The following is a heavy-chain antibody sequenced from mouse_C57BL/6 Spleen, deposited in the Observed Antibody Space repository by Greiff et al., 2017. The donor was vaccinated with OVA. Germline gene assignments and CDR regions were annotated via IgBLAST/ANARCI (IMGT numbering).Heavy chain of an antibody. CDR3: ARDKTGTVDY. Sequence: VQLQQSGPELVKPGASVKISCKASGYAFSSSWMNWVKQRPGKGLEWIGRIYPGDGDTNYNGKFKGKATLTADKSSSKAYMQLSSLTSEDAAVYFCARDKTGTVDYWGQGTTLTVSS. CDR1: GYAFSSSW. CDR2: IYPGDGDT. D-gene: IGHD4-1*01. J-gene: IGHJ2*01. V-gene: IGHV1-82*01.